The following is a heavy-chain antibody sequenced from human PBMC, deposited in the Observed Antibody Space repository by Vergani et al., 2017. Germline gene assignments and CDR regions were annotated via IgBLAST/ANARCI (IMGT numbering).Heavy chain of an antibody. CDR1: GFSFPGYA. CDR3: TKGSRGYTGYFFDY. J-gene: IGHJ4*02. D-gene: IGHD5-12*01. V-gene: IGHV3-23*01. Sequence: EVQLLESGGGLVQPGGSLRLSCEASGFSFPGYAMSWVRQAPGEGLEWVSSVSGSSATPYYADSVKGRFIISRDNSENTLHLQMNSLRADDTAVYYCTKGSRGYTGYFFDYWGQGTLATVSS. CDR2: VSGSSATP.